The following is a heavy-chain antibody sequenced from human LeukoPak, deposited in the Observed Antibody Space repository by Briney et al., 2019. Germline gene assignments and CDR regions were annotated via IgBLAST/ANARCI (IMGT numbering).Heavy chain of an antibody. CDR2: INPNSGGT. CDR1: GYTFTGYY. J-gene: IGHJ4*02. V-gene: IGHV1-2*02. D-gene: IGHD1-26*01. Sequence: ASVKVSCKASGYTFTGYYMHWVRQAPGQGLEWMGWINPNSGGTNYAQKFQGSVTMTRDTSISTAYMELSRLRSDGTAVYYCAIRGAGGSFGGYYFDYWGQGTLVTVSS. CDR3: AIRGAGGSFGGYYFDY.